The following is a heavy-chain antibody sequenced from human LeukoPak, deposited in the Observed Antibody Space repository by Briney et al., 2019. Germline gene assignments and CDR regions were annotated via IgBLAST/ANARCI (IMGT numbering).Heavy chain of an antibody. CDR2: ISSSSSTI. V-gene: IGHV3-48*01. CDR3: ARDQGSSWYRGYFDY. Sequence: GGSLRLSCAASGFTFSSYSMNWVRQAPGKGLEWVSYISSSSSTIYYADSVKGRFTISRDNAKNSLYLQMNSLRAEDTAVYYCARDQGSSWYRGYFDYWGQGTLVTVSS. D-gene: IGHD6-13*01. CDR1: GFTFSSYS. J-gene: IGHJ4*02.